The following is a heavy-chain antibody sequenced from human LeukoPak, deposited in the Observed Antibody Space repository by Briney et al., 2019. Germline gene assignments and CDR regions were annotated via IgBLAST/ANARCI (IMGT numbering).Heavy chain of an antibody. V-gene: IGHV3-30*02. D-gene: IGHD6-13*01. J-gene: IGHJ4*02. Sequence: GGSLRLSCAASGFTFSSYGIHWVRQAPGKGLEWVAFIRYDGSNKYYTDSVKGRFTISRDNSKNTLYLQMNSLRAEDTAVYYCAKDPGYSSSWDRIAINDGIDYWGQGTLVTVSS. CDR3: AKDPGYSSSWDRIAINDGIDY. CDR1: GFTFSSYG. CDR2: IRYDGSNK.